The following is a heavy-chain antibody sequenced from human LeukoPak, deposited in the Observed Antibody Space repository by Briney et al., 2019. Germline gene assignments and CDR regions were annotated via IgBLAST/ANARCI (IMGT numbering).Heavy chain of an antibody. CDR1: GFTFSSYS. D-gene: IGHD6-19*01. Sequence: SGGSLRLSCAASGFTFSSYSMNRVRQAPGKGLEWVSSISSSSSYIYYADSVKGRFTISRDNAKNSLYLQMNSLRAEDTAVYYCARDRGSGWYPNFDYWGQGTLVTVSS. CDR2: ISSSSSYI. V-gene: IGHV3-21*01. CDR3: ARDRGSGWYPNFDY. J-gene: IGHJ4*02.